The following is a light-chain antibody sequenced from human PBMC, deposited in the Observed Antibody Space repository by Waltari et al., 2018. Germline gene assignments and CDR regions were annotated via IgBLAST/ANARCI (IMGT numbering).Light chain of an antibody. CDR2: DAS. CDR1: QSISSW. V-gene: IGKV1-5*01. CDR3: QQYNSLWT. Sequence: DIQMTPSPSTLSASVGDRVTITCRASQSISSWLAWYQQKPGKAPKFLIYDASSLESGVPSRFSGSGSGTEFTLTISSLQPDDFATYYCQQYNSLWTFGQGTKVEIK. J-gene: IGKJ1*01.